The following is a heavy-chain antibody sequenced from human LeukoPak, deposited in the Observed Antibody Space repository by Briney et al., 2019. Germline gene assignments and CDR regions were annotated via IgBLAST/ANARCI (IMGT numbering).Heavy chain of an antibody. CDR2: LYYSGST. V-gene: IGHV4-39*01. CDR1: GGSISSNSYY. D-gene: IGHD1-26*01. J-gene: IGHJ4*02. Sequence: SETLSLTCTVSGGSISSNSYYWGWIRQPPGKGLEWIGSLYYSGSTYYNPSLKSRVTISVDKSKNQFSLKLSPVTAADTAVYYCARQKVGGSYFDYWGQGTLVTVSS. CDR3: ARQKVGGSYFDY.